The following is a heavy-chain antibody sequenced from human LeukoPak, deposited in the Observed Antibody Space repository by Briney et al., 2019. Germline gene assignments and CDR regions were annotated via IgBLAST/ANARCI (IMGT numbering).Heavy chain of an antibody. CDR2: IYSGGST. V-gene: IGHV3-66*01. Sequence: GGSLRLSCAASGFTVSSNYMSWVRQAPGKGLEWVSVIYSGGSTYYADSVKGRFTISRDNSKNTLYLQMDSLRAEDTAVYYCAKDPSDLGALDYWGQGTLVTVSS. CDR1: GFTVSSNY. CDR3: AKDPSDLGALDY. J-gene: IGHJ4*02. D-gene: IGHD1-26*01.